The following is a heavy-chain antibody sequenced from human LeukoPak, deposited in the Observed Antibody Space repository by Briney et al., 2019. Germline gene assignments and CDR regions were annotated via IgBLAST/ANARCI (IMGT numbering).Heavy chain of an antibody. CDR2: IYHADSDT. D-gene: IGHD3-10*01. CDR3: ARRFSGSAIDY. CDR1: GYSFTSYW. V-gene: IGHV5-51*01. J-gene: IGHJ4*02. Sequence: GESLKISCKGSGYSFTSYWIGWVRQMPGKGLEWMGIIYHADSDTRYSPSFQGQVTISGAKSISTAYLQWSSLKASDTAMYYCARRFSGSAIDYWGQGTLVTVSS.